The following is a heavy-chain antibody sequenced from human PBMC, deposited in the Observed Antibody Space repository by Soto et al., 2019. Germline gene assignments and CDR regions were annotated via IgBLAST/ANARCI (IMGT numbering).Heavy chain of an antibody. D-gene: IGHD2-15*01. CDR2: VSIGGST. Sequence: HPGGSLRLSCAASGFTFSSYAMGWVRHGPGKGLEWVAVVSIGGSTHYADSVRGRFTISRDNSKNTLSLQMNSLTAEDTAVYFCAKRRGAGGHFDYWGQGALV. J-gene: IGHJ4*02. CDR3: AKRRGAGGHFDY. CDR1: GFTFSSYA. V-gene: IGHV3-23*01.